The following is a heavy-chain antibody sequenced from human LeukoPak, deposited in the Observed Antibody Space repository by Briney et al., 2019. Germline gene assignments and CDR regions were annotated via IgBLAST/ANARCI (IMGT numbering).Heavy chain of an antibody. J-gene: IGHJ3*01. D-gene: IGHD1-1*01. CDR1: GFTFSRFS. Sequence: GGSLRLCCATSGFTFSRFSMGWVRQAPGKGLEWVALTSGTTTNLHYADSVTGRFIVSRDNFRSTLYLHMTSLRADDTALYYCAKEDERSRAPGQPFHVWGQGTMVTVSA. CDR2: TSGTTTNL. CDR3: AKEDERSRAPGQPFHV. V-gene: IGHV3-23*01.